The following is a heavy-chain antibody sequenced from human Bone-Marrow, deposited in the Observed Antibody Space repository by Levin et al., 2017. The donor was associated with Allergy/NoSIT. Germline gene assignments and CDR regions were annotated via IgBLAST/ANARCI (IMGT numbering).Heavy chain of an antibody. CDR1: GYTFTSYG. Sequence: EASVKVSCKASGYTFTSYGISWVRQAPGQGLEWMGWISAYNGNTNYAQKLQGRVTMTTDTSTSTAYMELRSLRSDDTAVYYCARVGIGRILEWLLYGMDGWGQGTTVTVSS. CDR2: ISAYNGNT. J-gene: IGHJ6*02. V-gene: IGHV1-18*01. D-gene: IGHD3-3*01. CDR3: ARVGIGRILEWLLYGMDG.